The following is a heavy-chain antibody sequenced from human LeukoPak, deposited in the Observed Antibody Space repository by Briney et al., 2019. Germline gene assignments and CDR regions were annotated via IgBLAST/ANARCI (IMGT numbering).Heavy chain of an antibody. CDR2: INWNGGST. J-gene: IGHJ4*02. D-gene: IGHD5-18*01. CDR3: ARDRSYGSFDF. V-gene: IGHV3-20*01. Sequence: GGSLRLSCAASGFTFDDHGMNWVRQAPGKGLEWVSGINWNGGSTLYADSVKGRFTISRDNAKNALYLQMNSLTAEDTALYHCARDRSYGSFDFWGQGTLVTVSS. CDR1: GFTFDDHG.